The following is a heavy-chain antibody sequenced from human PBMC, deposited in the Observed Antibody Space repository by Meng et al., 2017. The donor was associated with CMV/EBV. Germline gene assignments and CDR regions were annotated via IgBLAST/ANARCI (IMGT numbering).Heavy chain of an antibody. V-gene: IGHV4-59*01. CDR3: ARAYYDFWSGYFRNPNGMDV. Sequence: SETLSFTCTVSGGSISSYYWSWIRQPPGKGLEWIGYIYYSGSTNYNPSLKSRVTISVDTSKNQFSLKLSSVTAADTAVYYCARAYYDFWSGYFRNPNGMDVWGQGTTVTVSS. J-gene: IGHJ6*02. CDR2: IYYSGST. D-gene: IGHD3-3*01. CDR1: GGSISSYY.